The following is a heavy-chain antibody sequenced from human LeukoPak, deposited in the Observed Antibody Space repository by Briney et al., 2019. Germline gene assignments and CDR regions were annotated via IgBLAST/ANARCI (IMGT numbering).Heavy chain of an antibody. D-gene: IGHD5-12*01. CDR2: IYYSGST. CDR3: ARDGYSGYGNYDY. CDR1: GGSISSYY. V-gene: IGHV4-59*01. J-gene: IGHJ4*02. Sequence: SETLSLTCTVSGGSISSYYWSWIRQPPGKGLEWIGYIYYSGSTNYNPSLKSRVTISVDTSKNQFSLKLSSVTAADTAVYYCARDGYSGYGNYDYWGQGTLVTVSS.